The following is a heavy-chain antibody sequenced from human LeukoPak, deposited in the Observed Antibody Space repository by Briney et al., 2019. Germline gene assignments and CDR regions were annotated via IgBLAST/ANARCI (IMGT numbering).Heavy chain of an antibody. D-gene: IGHD1-1*01. CDR3: AGANWVAGVAFDY. J-gene: IGHJ4*02. CDR1: GYTFTDYY. CDR2: INAKSGGT. Sequence: APVRVSCETSGYTFTDYYIHWVRQAPGQGLEWMGWINAKSGGTNYAQKFQGRVTMTRDTSISTAYMDLSSLRSDDTAVYYCAGANWVAGVAFDYWGQGTLVTVSS. V-gene: IGHV1-2*02.